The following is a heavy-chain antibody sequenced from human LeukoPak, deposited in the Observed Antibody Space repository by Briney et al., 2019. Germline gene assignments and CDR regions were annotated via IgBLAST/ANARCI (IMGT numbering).Heavy chain of an antibody. Sequence: SETLSLTCSVSVDSMFGYYWSWIRQPPGGGLEWIGYIYDTGRTNYSPSLESRVTISLDTSNKQFSLRLTSVTAADTAVYYCARVMSGLLWFGELSPYFDYWGQGTLVTVSS. V-gene: IGHV4-59*01. D-gene: IGHD3-10*01. J-gene: IGHJ4*02. CDR2: IYDTGRT. CDR3: ARVMSGLLWFGELSPYFDY. CDR1: VDSMFGYY.